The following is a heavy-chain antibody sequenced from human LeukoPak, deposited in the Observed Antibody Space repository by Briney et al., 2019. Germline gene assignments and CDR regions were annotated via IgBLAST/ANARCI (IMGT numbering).Heavy chain of an antibody. V-gene: IGHV1-2*02. D-gene: IGHD5-18*01. Sequence: ASVTVSCKASGYTFTGYYMHWVRQAPGQGLEWMGWINPNSGGTNYAQKFQGRVTMTRDTSISTAYMELSRLRSDDTAVYYCARDLSGVTGYTYGRGIDYWGQGTLVTVSS. CDR2: INPNSGGT. J-gene: IGHJ4*02. CDR3: ARDLSGVTGYTYGRGIDY. CDR1: GYTFTGYY.